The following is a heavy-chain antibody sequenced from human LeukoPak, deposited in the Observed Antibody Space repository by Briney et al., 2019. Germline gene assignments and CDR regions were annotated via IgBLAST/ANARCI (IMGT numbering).Heavy chain of an antibody. CDR2: IIPIFGTA. CDR1: GGTFSSYA. D-gene: IGHD2-2*01. CDR3: ARGYCSSTSCSRANYGMDV. V-gene: IGHV1-69*13. Sequence: SVKVSCKASGGTFSSYAISWVRQAPGQGLEWMGGIIPIFGTANYALKFQGRVTITADESTSTAYMELSSLRSEDTAVYYCARGYCSSTSCSRANYGMDVWGKGTTVTVSS. J-gene: IGHJ6*04.